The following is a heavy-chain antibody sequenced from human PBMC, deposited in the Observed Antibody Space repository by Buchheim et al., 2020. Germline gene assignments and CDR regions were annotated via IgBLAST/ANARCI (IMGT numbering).Heavy chain of an antibody. CDR2: ISGSGDST. CDR3: AKGLTTSTSPFDY. J-gene: IGHJ4*02. D-gene: IGHD1-1*01. V-gene: IGHV3-23*01. CDR1: GFTFNNYA. Sequence: EVQLLESGGDLVQPGGSLRLSCAASGFTFNNYAMSWVRQAPGKGLEWVSGISGSGDSTFYADSVKGRFTISRDNSKHTVYLQMNSLRAEDTAVYYCAKGLTTSTSPFDYWGQGT.